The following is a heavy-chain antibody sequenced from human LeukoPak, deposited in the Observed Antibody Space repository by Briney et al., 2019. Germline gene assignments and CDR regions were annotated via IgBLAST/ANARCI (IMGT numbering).Heavy chain of an antibody. Sequence: QSGGSLRLSCAASGFTFDDYTMHWVRQAPGKGLEWVSLISWDGGSTYYADSVKGRFTISRDNSKNSLYLQMNSLRTEDTALYYCAKVVRPATVYDAFDIWGQGTMVTVSS. CDR2: ISWDGGST. V-gene: IGHV3-43*01. D-gene: IGHD2-8*01. CDR1: GFTFDDYT. J-gene: IGHJ3*02. CDR3: AKVVRPATVYDAFDI.